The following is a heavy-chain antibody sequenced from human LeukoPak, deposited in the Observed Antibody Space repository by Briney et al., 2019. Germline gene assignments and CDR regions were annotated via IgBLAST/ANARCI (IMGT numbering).Heavy chain of an antibody. CDR1: GGSFSGYY. CDR3: ATLTGGDDAFDI. J-gene: IGHJ3*02. V-gene: IGHV4-59*01. CDR2: IFYTGST. D-gene: IGHD4-23*01. Sequence: SETLSLTCAVYGGSFSGYYWSWIRQPPGKGLEWIGYIFYTGSTNYNPSLKSRVTISVLTSKNRFSLKLSSVTAADTAVYYCATLTGGDDAFDIWGQGSMVTVSS.